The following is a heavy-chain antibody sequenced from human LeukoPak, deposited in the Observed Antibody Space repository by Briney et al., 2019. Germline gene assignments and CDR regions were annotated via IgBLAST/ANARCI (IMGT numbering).Heavy chain of an antibody. Sequence: SETLSLTCTVSGGSISSNTYHWTWIRQPAGKGLEWIGRIYTSGGTSYNPSLKTRVTMSVDTSKNQVSLKLSSVTAADTAMYYCARAAEYTSGWYLFDYWGQGILVTVSA. J-gene: IGHJ4*02. D-gene: IGHD6-19*01. V-gene: IGHV4-61*02. CDR2: IYTSGGT. CDR1: GGSISSNTYH. CDR3: ARAAEYTSGWYLFDY.